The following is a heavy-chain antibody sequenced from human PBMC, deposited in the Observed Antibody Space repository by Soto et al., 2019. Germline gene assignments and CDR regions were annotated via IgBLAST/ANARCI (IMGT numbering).Heavy chain of an antibody. CDR1: GFTFSSYG. Sequence: GGFLRLSCAASGFTFSSYGMHWVRQAPGKGLEWVAVIWYDGSNKYYADSVKGRFTISRDNSKNTLYLQMNSLRAEDTAVYYCAREQAGLSDYWGQGTLVTVSS. CDR2: IWYDGSNK. V-gene: IGHV3-33*01. D-gene: IGHD6-19*01. CDR3: AREQAGLSDY. J-gene: IGHJ4*02.